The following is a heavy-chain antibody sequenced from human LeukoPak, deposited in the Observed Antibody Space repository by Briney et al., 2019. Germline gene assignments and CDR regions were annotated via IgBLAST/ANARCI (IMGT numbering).Heavy chain of an antibody. V-gene: IGHV4-39*01. Sequence: SETLSLTCTVSGGSISSRSYYWGWIRQPPGKGLEWIGSIYYSGSTYYNPSLQSRVTISVDTAKNQFSLKLNSVTAADTAVYYCASFYCSGGSCYQYFSYYYMDVWGKGTTVTISS. D-gene: IGHD2-15*01. CDR1: GGSISSRSYY. CDR3: ASFYCSGGSCYQYFSYYYMDV. J-gene: IGHJ6*03. CDR2: IYYSGST.